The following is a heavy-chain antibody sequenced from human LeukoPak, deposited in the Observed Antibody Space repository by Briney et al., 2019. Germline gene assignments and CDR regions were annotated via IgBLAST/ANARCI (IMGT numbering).Heavy chain of an antibody. CDR2: IYYRGNT. V-gene: IGHV4-39*01. J-gene: IGHJ1*01. Sequence: SETLSLTCTVSGGSISSGIYYWAWIRQPPGEGLEWIGSIYYRGNTYYNPSLKSRVTLSVDTSKNQFSLNPSSVTAADTAVYYCARHGDGGPAEYFRHWGQGTLVTVSS. D-gene: IGHD4-23*01. CDR3: ARHGDGGPAEYFRH. CDR1: GGSISSGIYY.